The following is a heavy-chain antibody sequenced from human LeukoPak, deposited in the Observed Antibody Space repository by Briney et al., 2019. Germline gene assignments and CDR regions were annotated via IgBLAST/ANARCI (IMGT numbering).Heavy chain of an antibody. D-gene: IGHD6-13*01. J-gene: IGHJ1*01. CDR3: ARDRKVAAAEAEYFQH. V-gene: IGHV1-18*04. CDR1: GYTFTSYG. CDR2: ISAYNGNT. Sequence: GSVKVSCKASGYTFTSYGISWVRQAPGQGLEWMGWISAYNGNTNYAQKLQGRVTMTTDISTSTAYMELRSLRSDDTAVYYCARDRKVAAAEAEYFQHWGQGTLVTVSS.